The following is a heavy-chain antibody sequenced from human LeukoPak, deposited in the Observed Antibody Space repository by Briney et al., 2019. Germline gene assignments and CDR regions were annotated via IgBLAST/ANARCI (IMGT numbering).Heavy chain of an antibody. CDR1: GFTFSSYS. CDR3: ARVFAYSSSWYPVDY. D-gene: IGHD6-13*01. Sequence: PGGSLRLSCVASGFTFSSYSMTWVRQAPGKGLEWISSISSSSASTYYADSVKGRFTISRDNSKNTLYLQMNSLRAEDTAVYYCARVFAYSSSWYPVDYWGQGTLVTVSS. CDR2: ISSSSAST. V-gene: IGHV3-23*01. J-gene: IGHJ4*02.